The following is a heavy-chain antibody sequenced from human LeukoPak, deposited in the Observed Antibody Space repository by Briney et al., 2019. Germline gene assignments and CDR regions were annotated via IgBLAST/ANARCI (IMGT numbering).Heavy chain of an antibody. CDR3: TRPSYCSSTSCYPTYY. V-gene: IGHV3-73*01. D-gene: IGHD2-2*01. Sequence: GGSLRLSCAASGFTISGSAMQWVRQASGRGLEWVGRIRSKANSYATAYSASVKGRFTIYRDDSKTTAYLQMNRLKTEDTAVYYCTRPSYCSSTSCYPTYYWGQGTLVTVSS. CDR2: IRSKANSYAT. J-gene: IGHJ4*02. CDR1: GFTISGSA.